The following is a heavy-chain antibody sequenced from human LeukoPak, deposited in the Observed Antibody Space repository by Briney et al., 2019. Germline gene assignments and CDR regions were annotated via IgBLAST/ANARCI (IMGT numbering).Heavy chain of an antibody. CDR2: MYYSGIT. CDR3: ARIPLTGANAFDI. J-gene: IGHJ3*02. V-gene: IGHV4-59*01. CDR1: GGSISSYY. Sequence: PSETLSLTCTVSGGSISSYYCSCIRQPPGKGLEWIGYMYYSGITKYNPSLKSRVSISVDTSKNQFSLKLNSVTAADTAFYYCARIPLTGANAFDIWGQGTLVTASS. D-gene: IGHD7-27*01.